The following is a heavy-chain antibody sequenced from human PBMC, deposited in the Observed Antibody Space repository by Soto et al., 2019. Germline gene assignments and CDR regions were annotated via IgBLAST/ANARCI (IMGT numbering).Heavy chain of an antibody. CDR3: TRGSDTLTSPGAY. D-gene: IGHD3-9*01. J-gene: IGHJ4*02. CDR2: INPNSGAA. Sequence: QVQLVQSGAEVKKPGASVKVSCATSGYTFTGYFIHWVRQAPGQGLEWMGWINPNSGAADYSQQFQDWVTLTRDTSISTVYMELRRRRADDTAVYFCTRGSDTLTSPGAYWGQGTLVTVSS. V-gene: IGHV1-2*04. CDR1: GYTFTGYF.